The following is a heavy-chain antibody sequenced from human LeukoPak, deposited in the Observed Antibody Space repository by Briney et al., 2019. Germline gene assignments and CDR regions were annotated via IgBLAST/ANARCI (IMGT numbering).Heavy chain of an antibody. CDR1: GGSFSGYY. Sequence: PSETLSLTCAVYGGSFSGYYWTWIRHTPEKGLEWIGEMNPSGSINYNPSLKSRVTISVDTSKNQSSLTLSSVTAADTAVYYCARGRQDVTMIVVIMTAVSYYLDVWGKGTTVTVS. D-gene: IGHD3-22*01. V-gene: IGHV4-34*01. J-gene: IGHJ6*03. CDR2: MNPSGSI. CDR3: ARGRQDVTMIVVIMTAVSYYLDV.